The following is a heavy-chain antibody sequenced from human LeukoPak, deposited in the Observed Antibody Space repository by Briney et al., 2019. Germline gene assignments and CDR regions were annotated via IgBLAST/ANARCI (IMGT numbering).Heavy chain of an antibody. D-gene: IGHD3-10*01. CDR3: ARGVGGGTLDY. CDR1: GVSISSGGYY. Sequence: PSETLSLTCTVSGVSISSGGYYWSWIRQHPGQGLEWIGYIYYSGSTYYNPSLNRRVTISVNTSKNQFSLKLRTVTAADTAVYYCARGVGGGTLDYWGQGTLVTVSS. CDR2: IYYSGST. V-gene: IGHV4-31*03. J-gene: IGHJ4*02.